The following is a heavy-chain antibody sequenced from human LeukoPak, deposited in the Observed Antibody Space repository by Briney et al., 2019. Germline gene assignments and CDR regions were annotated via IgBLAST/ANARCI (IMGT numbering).Heavy chain of an antibody. V-gene: IGHV1-2*06. CDR2: INPNSGGT. J-gene: IGHJ5*02. D-gene: IGHD2-2*01. Sequence: ASVMVSCKASGYTFTNYGVTWVRQAPGQGLEWMGRINPNSGGTNYAQKFQGRVTMTRDTSISTAYMELSRLRSDDTAVYYCARDRSGQLLSWFDPWGQGTLVTVSS. CDR1: GYTFTNYG. CDR3: ARDRSGQLLSWFDP.